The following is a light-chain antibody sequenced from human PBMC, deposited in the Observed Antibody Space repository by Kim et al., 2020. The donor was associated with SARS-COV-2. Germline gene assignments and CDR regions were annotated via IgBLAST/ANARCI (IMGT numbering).Light chain of an antibody. CDR2: EVS. CDR1: SSDVGSYNL. Sequence: QSALTQTASVSGSPGQSITISCTGTSSDVGSYNLVSWYQQHPGKAPKLMIYEVSKRPSGVSNRFSGSKSGNTASLTISGLQAEDEADYYCCSYAGSSTLVFGGGTQVTVL. J-gene: IGLJ3*02. CDR3: CSYAGSSTLV. V-gene: IGLV2-23*02.